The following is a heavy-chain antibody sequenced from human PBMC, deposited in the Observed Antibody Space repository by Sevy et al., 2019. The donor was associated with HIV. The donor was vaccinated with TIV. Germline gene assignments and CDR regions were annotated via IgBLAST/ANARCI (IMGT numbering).Heavy chain of an antibody. CDR2: ISSSVSTI. J-gene: IGHJ4*02. D-gene: IGHD1-7*01. CDR1: GFTFSDYY. CDR3: ARDRPYNCNYSPKLVLFDY. Sequence: GGSLRLSCAASGFTFSDYYMSWIRQAPGKGLEWVSYISSSVSTIYYAVSVKGRFLISRDNAKNSLYLQMNSLRADDTAVYYCARDRPYNCNYSPKLVLFDYWGRGTLVTVSS. V-gene: IGHV3-11*04.